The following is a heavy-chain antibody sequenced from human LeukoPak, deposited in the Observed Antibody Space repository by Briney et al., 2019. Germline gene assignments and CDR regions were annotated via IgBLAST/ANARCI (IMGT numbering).Heavy chain of an antibody. V-gene: IGHV3-30*01. CDR3: AREMATIKRAPPTNAFDI. CDR1: GFTFSSYA. CDR2: ISYDGSNK. J-gene: IGHJ3*02. Sequence: PGRSLRLSCAASGFTFSSYAMHWVRQAPGKGLEWVAVISYDGSNKYYADSVEGRFTISRDNSKNTLYLQMNSLRAEDTAVYYCAREMATIKRAPPTNAFDIWGQGTMVTVSS. D-gene: IGHD5-24*01.